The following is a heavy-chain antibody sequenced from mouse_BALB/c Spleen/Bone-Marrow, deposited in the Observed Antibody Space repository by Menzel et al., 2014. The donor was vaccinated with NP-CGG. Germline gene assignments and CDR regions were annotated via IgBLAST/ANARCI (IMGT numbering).Heavy chain of an antibody. CDR2: IYPGNVNT. CDR1: GYTFTSYY. J-gene: IGHJ4*01. V-gene: IGHV1S56*01. Sequence: QVQLQQSGPELVKPGASVRISSKASGYTFTSYYIHWVKQRPGQGLEWIGWIYPGNVNTKYNEKFKGKATLTADKSSSTAYMQVSSLTSEDSVVYFCARSYDYDGNYAMDYWGQGTSVTVSS. CDR3: ARSYDYDGNYAMDY. D-gene: IGHD2-4*01.